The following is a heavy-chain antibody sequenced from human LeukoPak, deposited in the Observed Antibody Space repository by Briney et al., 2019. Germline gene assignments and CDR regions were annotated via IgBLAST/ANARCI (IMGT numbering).Heavy chain of an antibody. CDR1: GFTVSSNY. CDR2: IYSGGST. CDR3: ARARGYCSSTSCYAAPSYFDY. D-gene: IGHD2-2*01. Sequence: GGSLRLSCAASGFTVSSNYMSWVRQAPGKGLEWVSVIYSGGSTYYADSVKGRFTISRDNSKNTLYLQMNSLRAEDTAVYYCARARGYCSSTSCYAAPSYFDYWGQGTLVTVSS. V-gene: IGHV3-66*01. J-gene: IGHJ4*02.